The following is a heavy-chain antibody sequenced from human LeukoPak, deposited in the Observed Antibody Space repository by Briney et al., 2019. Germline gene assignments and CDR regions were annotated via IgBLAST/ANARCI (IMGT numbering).Heavy chain of an antibody. V-gene: IGHV4-34*01. CDR2: INHSGST. Sequence: SETLSLTCAVYGGSFSGYYWSWIRQPPGKGLEWIGEINHSGSTNYNPSLKSRVTISVDPSKNQFSLKLSSVTAADTAVYYCARGASSRIAAAGRKAYYFDYWGQGTLVTVSS. CDR3: ARGASSRIAAAGRKAYYFDY. D-gene: IGHD6-13*01. J-gene: IGHJ4*02. CDR1: GGSFSGYY.